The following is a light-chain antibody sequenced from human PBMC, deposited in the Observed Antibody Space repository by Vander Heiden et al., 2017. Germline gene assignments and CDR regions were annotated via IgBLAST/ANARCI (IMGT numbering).Light chain of an antibody. CDR1: QSVSTN. CDR3: QQDNNWPRT. Sequence: EIVMTQSPATLSVSPGDRATFSRASQSVSTNLAWYQQGPGQAPRLLIYGASTRVTGIPARFSRRGSGTEFTLTISSLQSEDFAVYYCQQDNNWPRTFGQGTKVXIK. J-gene: IGKJ1*01. V-gene: IGKV3-15*01. CDR2: GAS.